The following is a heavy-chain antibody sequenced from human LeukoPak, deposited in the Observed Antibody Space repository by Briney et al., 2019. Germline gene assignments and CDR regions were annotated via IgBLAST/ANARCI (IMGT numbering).Heavy chain of an antibody. CDR2: ISYDGSNK. CDR3: ARPPGIAAAGSGYFDY. Sequence: GGSLRLSCAAPGIIFSGYGMHWVRQAPGKGLEWVAVISYDGSNKYYADSVKGRFTISRDNSKNTLYLQMNSLRAEDTAVYYCARPPGIAAAGSGYFDYWGQGTLVTVSS. J-gene: IGHJ4*02. V-gene: IGHV3-30*19. D-gene: IGHD6-13*01. CDR1: GIIFSGYG.